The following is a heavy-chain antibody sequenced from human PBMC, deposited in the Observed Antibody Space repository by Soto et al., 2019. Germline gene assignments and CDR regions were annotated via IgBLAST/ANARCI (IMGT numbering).Heavy chain of an antibody. V-gene: IGHV1-18*01. J-gene: IGHJ3*02. CDR3: ARDQRVVAATPDAFDI. CDR2: ISAYNGNT. D-gene: IGHD2-15*01. Sequence: QVQLVQSGAEVKKPGASVKVSCKASGYTFTSYGISWVRQAPGQGLEWMGWISAYNGNTNYAQKLQGRVTMTTDTXTXXAYMELRSLRSDDTAVYYCARDQRVVAATPDAFDIWGQGTMVTVSS. CDR1: GYTFTSYG.